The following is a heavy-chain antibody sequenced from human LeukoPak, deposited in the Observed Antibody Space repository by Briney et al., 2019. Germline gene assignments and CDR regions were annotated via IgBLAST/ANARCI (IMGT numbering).Heavy chain of an antibody. CDR1: GFTFSSYA. D-gene: IGHD3-22*01. Sequence: GGSLRLSCAASGFTFSSYAMSWVRQAPGKGLEWVSAISGSGGSTYYADTVKGRFTISRDNSKNTLYLQMNSLRAEDTAVYYCAASLVVPYYYYYMDVWGKGTTVTVSS. V-gene: IGHV3-23*01. CDR2: ISGSGGST. CDR3: AASLVVPYYYYYMDV. J-gene: IGHJ6*03.